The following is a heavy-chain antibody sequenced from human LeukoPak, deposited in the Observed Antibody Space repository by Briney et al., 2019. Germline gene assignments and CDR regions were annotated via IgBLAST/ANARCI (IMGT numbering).Heavy chain of an antibody. V-gene: IGHV4-59*01. CDR2: IYYCGST. Sequence: SETLSLTCTVSGGSISSYYWNWIRQPPGKGLEWIGHIYYCGSTNYNPSLKSRVTISVDTSKSQFSLKLSSVTAADTAVYYCARQSYYGSGTHFDYWGQGALVTVSS. D-gene: IGHD3-10*01. CDR3: ARQSYYGSGTHFDY. CDR1: GGSISSYY. J-gene: IGHJ4*02.